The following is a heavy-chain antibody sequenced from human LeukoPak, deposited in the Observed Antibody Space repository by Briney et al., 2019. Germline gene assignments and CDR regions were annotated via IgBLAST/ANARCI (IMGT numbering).Heavy chain of an antibody. CDR1: GYTFTSYD. J-gene: IGHJ5*02. Sequence: WASVKVSCTASGYTFTSYDINWVRQAPGQGLEWMGWMNPNSGNTGYAQKFQGRVTMTRNTSISTAYMELSSLRSEDTAVYYCARGGSGWYGNNWFDPWGQGTLVTVSS. CDR3: ARGGSGWYGNNWFDP. V-gene: IGHV1-8*01. CDR2: MNPNSGNT. D-gene: IGHD6-19*01.